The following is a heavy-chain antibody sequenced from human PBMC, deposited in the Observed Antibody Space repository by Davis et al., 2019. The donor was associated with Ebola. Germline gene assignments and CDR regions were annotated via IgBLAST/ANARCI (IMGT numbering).Heavy chain of an antibody. CDR3: ARAGHDFWSGYSKHADY. J-gene: IGHJ4*02. Sequence: GESLKISCAASGFTFSSYSMNWVRQAPGKGLEWVAVISYDGSNKYYADSVKGRFTISRDNAKNSLYLQMNSLRAEDTAVYYCARAGHDFWSGYSKHADYWGQGTLVTVSS. CDR2: ISYDGSNK. CDR1: GFTFSSYS. D-gene: IGHD3-3*01. V-gene: IGHV3-30*03.